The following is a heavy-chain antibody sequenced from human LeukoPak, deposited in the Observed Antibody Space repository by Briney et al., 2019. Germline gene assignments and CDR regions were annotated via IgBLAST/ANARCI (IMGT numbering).Heavy chain of an antibody. CDR1: GFTFSSYA. CDR3: AKAHSGYETYYFDY. D-gene: IGHD5-12*01. Sequence: GGSLRLSCAASGFTFSSYAMNWVRQAPGKGLEWVSAISGSGGSTYYADSVKGRFTISRDNSKNTLYLQMNSLRAEDTAVYYCAKAHSGYETYYFDYWGQGTVVTVSS. J-gene: IGHJ4*02. CDR2: ISGSGGST. V-gene: IGHV3-23*01.